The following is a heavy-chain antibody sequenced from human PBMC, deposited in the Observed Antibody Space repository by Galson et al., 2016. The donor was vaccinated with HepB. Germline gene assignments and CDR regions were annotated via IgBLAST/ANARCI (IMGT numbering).Heavy chain of an antibody. J-gene: IGHJ4*02. CDR3: SKDLFAXXD. Sequence: RLSCAASXXXFSSYXXSWVRLAPGKGLEXISGIRGSGADTYYADSVKGRFTISRDNSXNMVYLXMNSLRVDNTAVYYXSKDLFAXXDWGQGTLVTVSS. V-gene: IGHV3-23*01. CDR2: IRGSGADT. CDR1: XXXFSSYX.